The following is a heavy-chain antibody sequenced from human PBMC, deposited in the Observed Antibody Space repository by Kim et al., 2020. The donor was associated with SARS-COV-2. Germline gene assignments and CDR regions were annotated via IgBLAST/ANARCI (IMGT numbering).Heavy chain of an antibody. D-gene: IGHD3-9*01. J-gene: IGHJ4*02. Sequence: SVNGRFTISRANAKNSLYLQMNSLRAEDTALYYCAKDRGYYILTGYLYDYWGQGTLVTVSS. CDR3: AKDRGYYILTGYLYDY. V-gene: IGHV3-9*01.